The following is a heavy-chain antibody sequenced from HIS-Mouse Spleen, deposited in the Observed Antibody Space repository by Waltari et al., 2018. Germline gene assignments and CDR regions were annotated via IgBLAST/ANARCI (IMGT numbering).Heavy chain of an antibody. J-gene: IGHJ4*02. D-gene: IGHD1-1*01. Sequence: QLQLQESGPGLVKPSETLSLTCPVSGGSIRSRIYYWGWVRQPPGKGLEWYGSIYYSGSTYYNPSLKSRVTISVDTSKNQFSLKLSSVTAADTAVYYCARDPRWNDGIDYWGQGTLVTVSS. CDR2: IYYSGST. CDR3: ARDPRWNDGIDY. V-gene: IGHV4-39*07. CDR1: GGSIRSRIYY.